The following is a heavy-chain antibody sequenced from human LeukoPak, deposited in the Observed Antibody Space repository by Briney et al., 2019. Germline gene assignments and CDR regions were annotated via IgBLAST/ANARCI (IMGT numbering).Heavy chain of an antibody. V-gene: IGHV4-34*01. D-gene: IGHD2-15*01. CDR1: GESFSVYY. CDR2: IYDSGST. J-gene: IGHJ6*02. Sequence: PSETLSLSCAVYGESFSVYYWSWMRDPREGGGEWIGEIYDSGSTNYNPSLKRRVTISVDTSKSQFSLKLSSVTDADTAVYYCARGRFLADYSSGGSCYLYGMDVWGQGTTVTVSS. CDR3: ARGRFLADYSSGGSCYLYGMDV.